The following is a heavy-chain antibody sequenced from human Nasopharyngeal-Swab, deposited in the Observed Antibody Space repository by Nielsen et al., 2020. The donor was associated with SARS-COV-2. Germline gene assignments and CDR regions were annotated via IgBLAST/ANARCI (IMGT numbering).Heavy chain of an antibody. CDR2: INPNSGGT. CDR3: ARERRYGSGSYYYYYGMDV. D-gene: IGHD3-10*01. J-gene: IGHJ6*02. V-gene: IGHV1-2*06. Sequence: WVRRAPGQGLEWMGRINPNSGGTNYAQKFQGRVTMTRDTSISTAYMELSRLRSDDTAVYYCARERRYGSGSYYYYYGMDVWGQGTTVTVSS.